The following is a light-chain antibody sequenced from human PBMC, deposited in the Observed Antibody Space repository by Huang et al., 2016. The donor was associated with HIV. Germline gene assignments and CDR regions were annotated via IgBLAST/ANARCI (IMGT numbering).Light chain of an antibody. CDR3: QQYGRSSWT. CDR1: QSVRSSY. J-gene: IGKJ1*01. Sequence: EIVLTQSPGTLSLSPGERATLSCRASQSVRSSYLAWYQQKPGQAPRLLIYGSSTRATGIPDRFSGSGSGTDFTRTISRLEPEDFAVYYCQQYGRSSWTFGQGTKVEIK. CDR2: GSS. V-gene: IGKV3-20*01.